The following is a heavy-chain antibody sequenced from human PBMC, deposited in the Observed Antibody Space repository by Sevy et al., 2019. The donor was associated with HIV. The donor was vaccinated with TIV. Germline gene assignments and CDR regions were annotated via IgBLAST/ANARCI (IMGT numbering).Heavy chain of an antibody. CDR1: GGSISSSSYY. J-gene: IGHJ5*02. CDR2: IYYSGST. CDR3: ASYTIFGVIIPQSWFDP. D-gene: IGHD3-3*01. V-gene: IGHV4-39*01. Sequence: SETLSLTCTVSGGSISSSSYYWGWIRQPPGKGLEWIGSIYYSGSTYYNPSLKSRVTISVDTSKNQFSLKLSSVTAADTAVYYCASYTIFGVIIPQSWFDPWGHGTLVTVSS.